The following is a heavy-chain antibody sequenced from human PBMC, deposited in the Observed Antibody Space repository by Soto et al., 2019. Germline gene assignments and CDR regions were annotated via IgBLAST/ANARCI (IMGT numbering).Heavy chain of an antibody. V-gene: IGHV4-39*01. J-gene: IGHJ2*01. CDR1: GGSISSSSYY. D-gene: IGHD4-17*01. CDR3: ARHVTTVTTTYWHFDL. CDR2: VSNSGST. Sequence: QLQLQESGPGLVKPLETLSLTCTVSGGSISSSSYYWGWIRQPPGKGLECVGSVSNSGSTYYAPSLKSRLTISVDTSKSQFSLNLRSVTAADTAVYYCARHVTTVTTTYWHFDLWGRGTLVTVSS.